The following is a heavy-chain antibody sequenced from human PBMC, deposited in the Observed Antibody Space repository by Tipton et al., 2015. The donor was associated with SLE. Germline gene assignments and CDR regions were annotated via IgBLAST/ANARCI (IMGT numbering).Heavy chain of an antibody. CDR2: INHSGST. CDR3: AREGWGIAAGNWFDP. Sequence: GLVKPSETLSLTCAVYGGSFSGYYWSWIRQPPGKGLEWIGEINHSGSTNYNPSLKSRVTISVDTSKNRFSLKLSSVTAADTAVYYCAREGWGIAAGNWFDPWGQGTLVTVSS. CDR1: GGSFSGYY. D-gene: IGHD6-13*01. J-gene: IGHJ5*02. V-gene: IGHV4-34*01.